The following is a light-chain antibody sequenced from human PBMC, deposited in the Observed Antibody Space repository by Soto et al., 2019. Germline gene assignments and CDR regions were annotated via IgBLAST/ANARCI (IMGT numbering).Light chain of an antibody. CDR3: QEYNNCRPIT. J-gene: IGKJ4*01. CDR2: GAA. CDR1: QSINSK. Sequence: IVMTQSPATLSGSAGERATLTCRASQSINSKLAWYQKKPGQAPRLLIYGAATRATGGPVRCSSGGSWGKLALTITSLQSEDFAVYYCQEYNNCRPITFGGGTKVDIK. V-gene: IGKV3-15*01.